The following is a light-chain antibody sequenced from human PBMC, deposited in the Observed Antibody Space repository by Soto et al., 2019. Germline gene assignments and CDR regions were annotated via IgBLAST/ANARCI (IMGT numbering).Light chain of an antibody. CDR1: QSVAGLF. CDR2: GSS. V-gene: IGKV3-20*01. Sequence: EIVLTQSPGTLSLSPGERATLSCRASQSVAGLFLAWYQQKPGQAPRLLIDGSSNRATGIPERFSGSRSGTEFTLTISRLEPEDFAVYYCQHYGTSPGFTFGPGTKVDI. CDR3: QHYGTSPGFT. J-gene: IGKJ3*01.